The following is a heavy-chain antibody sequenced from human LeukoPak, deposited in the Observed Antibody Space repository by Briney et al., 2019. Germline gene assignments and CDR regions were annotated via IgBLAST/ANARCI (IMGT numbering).Heavy chain of an antibody. CDR3: AMTTVATEDY. Sequence: GGSLRLSCAASGFTSSSYWMSWVRQAPGKGLEWVANIKQDGSEKYYVDSVKGRFTISRDNSKNTLYLQMNSLRAEETAVYYCAMTTVATEDYWGQGTLVTVSS. V-gene: IGHV3-7*01. CDR1: GFTSSSYW. J-gene: IGHJ4*02. CDR2: IKQDGSEK. D-gene: IGHD4-23*01.